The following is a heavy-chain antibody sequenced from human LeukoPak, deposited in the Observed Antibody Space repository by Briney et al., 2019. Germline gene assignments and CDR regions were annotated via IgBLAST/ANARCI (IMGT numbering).Heavy chain of an antibody. CDR1: GYTFTSYG. CDR2: ISAYNGNT. J-gene: IGHJ4*02. D-gene: IGHD3-22*01. CDR3: ARVPDSSGYYYFDY. Sequence: ASVKVSCKASGYTFTSYGISWVRQAPGQGLERMGWISAYNGNTNYAQKLQGRVTMTTDTSTSTAYMELRSLRSDDTAVYYCARVPDSSGYYYFDYWGQGTLVTVSS. V-gene: IGHV1-18*01.